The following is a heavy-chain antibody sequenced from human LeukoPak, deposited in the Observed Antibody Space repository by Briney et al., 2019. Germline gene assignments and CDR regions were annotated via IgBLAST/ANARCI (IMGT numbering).Heavy chain of an antibody. CDR1: GGTFTSYY. V-gene: IGHV1-46*01. CDR3: ARGGLPARSWFDP. J-gene: IGHJ5*02. D-gene: IGHD3/OR15-3a*01. Sequence: GASVKVSCKASGGTFTSYYMNWVRQAPGQGLEWMGIINPSSGRTTYAQKFQGRVTMTRDTSTSTVYMELTSLRSEDTAVFYCARGGLPARSWFDPWGQGTLVTVSS. CDR2: INPSSGRT.